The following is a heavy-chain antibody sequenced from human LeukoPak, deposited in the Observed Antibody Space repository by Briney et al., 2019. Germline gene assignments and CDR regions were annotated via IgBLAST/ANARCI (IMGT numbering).Heavy chain of an antibody. J-gene: IGHJ3*02. V-gene: IGHV4-39*07. D-gene: IGHD3-22*01. Sequence: PSETLSLTCTVSGGSISSSSYYWGWIRQPPGKGLEWIGSIYYSGSTYYNPSLKSRVTISVDTSKNQFSLKLSSVTAADTAVYYCAADSSGYYSQHDAFDIWGQGTMVTVSS. CDR2: IYYSGST. CDR3: AADSSGYYSQHDAFDI. CDR1: GGSISSSSYY.